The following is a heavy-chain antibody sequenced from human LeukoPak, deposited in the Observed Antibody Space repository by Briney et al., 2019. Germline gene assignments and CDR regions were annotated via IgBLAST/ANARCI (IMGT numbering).Heavy chain of an antibody. CDR1: GFTFSDYE. J-gene: IGHJ4*02. V-gene: IGHV3-48*03. D-gene: IGHD1-7*01. Sequence: GGSLRLSCAGSGFTFSDYEMNWVRQAPGKGLEWLSYISSSGSTIYYADSLKGRFTISRDNAKNSLHLQMNSLRVEDTAVYYCARGNGNYVYWGQGTLVTVSS. CDR2: ISSSGSTI. CDR3: ARGNGNYVY.